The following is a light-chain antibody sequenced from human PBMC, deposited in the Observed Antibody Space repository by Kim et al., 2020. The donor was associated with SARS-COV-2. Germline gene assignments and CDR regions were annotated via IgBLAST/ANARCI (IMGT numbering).Light chain of an antibody. CDR3: QQYDNLPFT. J-gene: IGKJ4*01. Sequence: GDRVTITCQASQDINNYLNWYQQKPGKAPNLLIYDVSNLATGVPSRFSGSRSGTDFTLTISSLQPEDFATYYCQQYDNLPFTFGGGTKV. CDR1: QDINNY. V-gene: IGKV1-33*01. CDR2: DVS.